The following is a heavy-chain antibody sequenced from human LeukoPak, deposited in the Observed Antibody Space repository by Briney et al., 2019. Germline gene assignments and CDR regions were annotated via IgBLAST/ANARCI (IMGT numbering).Heavy chain of an antibody. D-gene: IGHD6-6*01. CDR3: ARERIAARRSHFDY. V-gene: IGHV3-48*01. J-gene: IGHJ4*01. CDR1: EFTFSSYS. CDR2: ISSSSSTI. Sequence: PGGSLRLSCAASEFTFSSYSMNWVRQAPGKGLEWVSYISSSSSTIYYADSVKGRFTISRDNAKNSLYLQMNSLRAEDTAVYYCARERIAARRSHFDYWGQGNLVNGSS.